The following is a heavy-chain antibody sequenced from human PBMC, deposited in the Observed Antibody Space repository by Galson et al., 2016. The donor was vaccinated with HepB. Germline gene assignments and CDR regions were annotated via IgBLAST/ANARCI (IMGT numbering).Heavy chain of an antibody. D-gene: IGHD2-15*01. CDR2: IYHSGST. CDR3: ARARLYCSGGSCRDAYDI. CDR1: GGSIKSYY. Sequence: SETLSLTCTVSGGSIKSYYWSWIRQPPGKRLEWIAYIYHSGSTKYNPSLKSRVTISIDTSKSQISMKASSVTAADTAMYYCARARLYCSGGSCRDAYDIWGQGTMVTVSS. V-gene: IGHV4-59*01. J-gene: IGHJ3*02.